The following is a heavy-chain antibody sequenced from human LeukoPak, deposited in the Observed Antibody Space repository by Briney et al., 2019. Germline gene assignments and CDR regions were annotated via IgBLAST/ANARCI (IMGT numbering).Heavy chain of an antibody. CDR2: IRYDGSNK. D-gene: IGHD2-2*01. V-gene: IGHV3-30*02. CDR3: ARAPVLGYCSSTSCYGTMWFDP. Sequence: GGSLRLSCAASGFTFSGSGMHWVRQAPGKGLEWVTFIRYDGSNKYYTDSVKGRFTISRDNAKNSLYLQMNSLRAEDTAVYYCARAPVLGYCSSTSCYGTMWFDPWGQGTLVTVSS. J-gene: IGHJ5*02. CDR1: GFTFSGSG.